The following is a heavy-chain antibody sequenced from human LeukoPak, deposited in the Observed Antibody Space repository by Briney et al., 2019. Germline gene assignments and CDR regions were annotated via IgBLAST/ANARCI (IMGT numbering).Heavy chain of an antibody. J-gene: IGHJ6*02. CDR1: GFTFSTYW. CDR3: ARGQPPFLNYYGMDV. CDR2: IKEDSSEE. V-gene: IGHV3-7*03. Sequence: GGSLRLSCAASGFTFSTYWMTWVRQAPGEGLEWVANIKEDSSEEYYVDSVKGRFTISRINVKNLLFLQMNSLRAEDTAVYYCARGQPPFLNYYGMDVWGQGTTVTVSS. D-gene: IGHD6-13*01.